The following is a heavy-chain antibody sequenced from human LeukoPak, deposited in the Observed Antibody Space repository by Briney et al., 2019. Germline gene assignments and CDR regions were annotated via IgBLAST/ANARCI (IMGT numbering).Heavy chain of an antibody. CDR2: IYYSGST. D-gene: IGHD3-22*01. V-gene: IGHV4-59*08. J-gene: IGHJ3*02. CDR3: ARHLDYDSSAHDAFDI. CDR1: GGSISSYY. Sequence: PSETLSLTCSVSGGSISSYYWTWIRQPPGKGLEWIAYIYYSGSTNSNPSLKSRVTISLDTSKNQFSLKLSSVTAADTAVYYCARHLDYDSSAHDAFDIWGPGTMVTVSS.